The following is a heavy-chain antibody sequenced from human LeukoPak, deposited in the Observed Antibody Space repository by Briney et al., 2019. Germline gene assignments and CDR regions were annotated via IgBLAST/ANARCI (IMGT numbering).Heavy chain of an antibody. Sequence: ASVKVSCKASGYTFTSYGISWVRQAPGQGLEWMGWISAYNGNTNYAQKLQGRVTMTTDTSTSTAYMELRSLRSDDTAVYYCARDRRTVAGRELANWFDPWGRGTLVTVSS. V-gene: IGHV1-18*01. D-gene: IGHD6-19*01. CDR2: ISAYNGNT. CDR3: ARDRRTVAGRELANWFDP. J-gene: IGHJ5*02. CDR1: GYTFTSYG.